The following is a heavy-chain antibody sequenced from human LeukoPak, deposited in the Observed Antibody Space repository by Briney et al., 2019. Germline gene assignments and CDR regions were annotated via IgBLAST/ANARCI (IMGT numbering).Heavy chain of an antibody. J-gene: IGHJ4*02. CDR1: GFNFIDHA. Sequence: GGSLRLSRVGSGFNFIDHAMHWVRQAPGKGLEYVSGLSSNGGTTYYVNSVKDRFTISRDNSKNTLYLQMGSLRVEDMAVYYCARWTAARTLDYWGQGTLVTVSS. D-gene: IGHD6-6*01. CDR2: LSSNGGTT. V-gene: IGHV3-64*01. CDR3: ARWTAARTLDY.